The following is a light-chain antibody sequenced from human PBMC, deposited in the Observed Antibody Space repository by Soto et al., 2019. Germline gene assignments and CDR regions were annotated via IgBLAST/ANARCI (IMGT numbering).Light chain of an antibody. V-gene: IGKV3-11*01. CDR1: QSVSSY. Sequence: EIVLTQSPATLSLSPGERATLSCRASQSVSSYLAWYQQKPGQAPRLLIYDASNRATGIPARFSGSGSGTDFTLTISGRGREDFAVYYCQQRSNWPSGTFRGGPKVELK. J-gene: IGKJ4*02. CDR3: QQRSNWPSGT. CDR2: DAS.